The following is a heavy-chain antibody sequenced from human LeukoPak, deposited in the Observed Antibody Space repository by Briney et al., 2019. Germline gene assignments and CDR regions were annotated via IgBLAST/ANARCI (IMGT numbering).Heavy chain of an antibody. V-gene: IGHV1-46*03. Sequence: GASVKVSCKASGYTFTCYYMHWVRQAPGQGLEWMGIINPSGGSTSYAQKFQGRVTITRDTSTSTVYMELSSLRSEDTAGYYCARVLIRGVKGFDPWGQGTLVTVSS. CDR3: ARVLIRGVKGFDP. CDR2: INPSGGST. CDR1: GYTFTCYY. J-gene: IGHJ5*02. D-gene: IGHD3-16*01.